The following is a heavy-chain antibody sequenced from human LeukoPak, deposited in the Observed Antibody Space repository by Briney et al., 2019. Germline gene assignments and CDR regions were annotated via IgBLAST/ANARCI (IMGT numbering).Heavy chain of an antibody. CDR3: ARVFRGRLDY. Sequence: SETLSLTCTVSGGSISSYYWSWIRQPPGKGLEWIGYIYYSGSTNYNPSLKSRVTMSVDTSKNQFSLKLSSVTAADTAVYYCARVFRGRLDYWGQGTLVTVSS. CDR1: GGSISSYY. J-gene: IGHJ4*02. V-gene: IGHV4-59*08. CDR2: IYYSGST. D-gene: IGHD2-15*01.